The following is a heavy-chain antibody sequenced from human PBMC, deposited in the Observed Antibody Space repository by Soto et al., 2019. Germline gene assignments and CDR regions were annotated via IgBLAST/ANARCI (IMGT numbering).Heavy chain of an antibody. V-gene: IGHV1-69*13. Sequence: SVKVSCKASGGTYSSYAISWVQQAPGQGLEWMGGIIPIFGTANYAQKFQGRVTITADESTSTAYMELSSLRSEDTAVYYCARAFGITGTNFYDYGMDVWGQGTTVTVSS. CDR2: IIPIFGTA. CDR3: ARAFGITGTNFYDYGMDV. D-gene: IGHD1-7*01. J-gene: IGHJ6*02. CDR1: GGTYSSYA.